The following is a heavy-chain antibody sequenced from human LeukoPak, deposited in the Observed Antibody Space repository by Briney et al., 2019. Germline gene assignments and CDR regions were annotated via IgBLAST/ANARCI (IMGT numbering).Heavy chain of an antibody. CDR1: GFTFDDYA. CDR2: ISWNSGSI. V-gene: IGHV3-9*01. Sequence: GGSLRLSCAASGFTFDDYAMHWVRQAPGKGLEWVSGISWNSGSIGYADSVKDRFTVSRDDSKSTLYLQMNSLRAEDTAVYYCARGSGYFLDFDCWGQGTLVTVSS. D-gene: IGHD3-22*01. CDR3: ARGSGYFLDFDC. J-gene: IGHJ4*02.